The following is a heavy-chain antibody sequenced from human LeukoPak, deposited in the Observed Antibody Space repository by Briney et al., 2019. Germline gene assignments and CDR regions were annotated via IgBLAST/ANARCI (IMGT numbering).Heavy chain of an antibody. D-gene: IGHD6-19*01. Sequence: PGGSLRLSCAASGFTFSKYWMHWVRQAPGKGLVWVSRITNDGSSTNYADSVKGRFTISRDNSKNTLYLQMNSLRAEDTAVYYCARVHSSEGAFDIWGQGTMVTVSS. CDR2: ITNDGSST. CDR1: GFTFSKYW. V-gene: IGHV3-74*01. J-gene: IGHJ3*02. CDR3: ARVHSSEGAFDI.